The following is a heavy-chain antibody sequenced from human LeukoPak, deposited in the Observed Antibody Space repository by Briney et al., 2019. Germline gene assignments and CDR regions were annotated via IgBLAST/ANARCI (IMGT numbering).Heavy chain of an antibody. CDR1: GGSISSNNYY. D-gene: IGHD3-10*01. V-gene: IGHV4-39*01. CDR2: IYYSGTT. J-gene: IGHJ6*03. Sequence: PSETLSLTCTVSGGSISSNNYYWGWIRQPPGKGLEWIGSIYYSGTTYYNPSLKSRDTISVDTSKNQFSLKLSSVTAADTAVYFCARLSPWEFTYYYYYMDVWGKGTPVTVSS. CDR3: ARLSPWEFTYYYYYMDV.